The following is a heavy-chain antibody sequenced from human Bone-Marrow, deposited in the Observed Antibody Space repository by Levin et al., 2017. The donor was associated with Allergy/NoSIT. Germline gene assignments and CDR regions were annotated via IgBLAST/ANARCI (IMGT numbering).Heavy chain of an antibody. Sequence: KISCKASGGTFSSYAISWVRQAPGQGLEWMGGIIPIFGTANYAQKFQGRVTITADESTSTAYMELSSLRSEDTAVYYCARGYCSGGSCSLYGMDVWGQGTTVTVSS. CDR2: IIPIFGTA. D-gene: IGHD2-15*01. CDR1: GGTFSSYA. V-gene: IGHV1-69*01. J-gene: IGHJ6*02. CDR3: ARGYCSGGSCSLYGMDV.